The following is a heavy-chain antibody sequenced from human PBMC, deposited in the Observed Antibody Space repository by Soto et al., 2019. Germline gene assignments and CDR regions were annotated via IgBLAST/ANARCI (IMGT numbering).Heavy chain of an antibody. V-gene: IGHV1-8*01. CDR2: MNPNTGNT. CDR3: ARRKERSGPHYFDY. D-gene: IGHD6-25*01. J-gene: IGHJ4*02. CDR1: GDSFTKYD. Sequence: QVQLVQSGAEVKKPGASVKVSCKASGDSFTKYDIHWVRQATGQGLEWMGWMNPNTGNTGFAQKFRGRVPLTRNTAISTAYMKLSSLRSDDTAVYFCARRKERSGPHYFDYWCQGTLVTVSS.